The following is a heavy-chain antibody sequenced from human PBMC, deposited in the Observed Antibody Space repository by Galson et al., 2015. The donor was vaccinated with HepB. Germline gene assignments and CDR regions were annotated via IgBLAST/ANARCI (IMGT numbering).Heavy chain of an antibody. Sequence: QSGAEVKKPGESLRISCKGSGYSFTTYWIAWVRQMPGKGLEWMGIVYPDDSDTRYSPSFQGQVTISADKSISIAYLQWSSLKASDTAMYYCARLLCKTCRLDPWGQGTLVTVSS. J-gene: IGHJ5*02. V-gene: IGHV5-51*01. D-gene: IGHD2/OR15-2a*01. CDR2: VYPDDSDT. CDR3: ARLLCKTCRLDP. CDR1: GYSFTTYW.